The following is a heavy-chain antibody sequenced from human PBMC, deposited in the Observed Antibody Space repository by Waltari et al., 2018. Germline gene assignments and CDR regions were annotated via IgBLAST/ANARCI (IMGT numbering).Heavy chain of an antibody. CDR3: AKEIYRIGRPCFDY. V-gene: IGHV3-23*01. CDR1: GFTFRKYA. Sequence: QLLESGGGWRQAGGSLRLSCAASGFTFRKYAMSWVRQAPGKGPEWVSGITSGGGDTYYTDSVRGRFTISRDNSKNTVYLQMNSLRHEDTAVYYCAKEIYRIGRPCFDYWGQGVRVTVSS. D-gene: IGHD6-19*01. J-gene: IGHJ4*02. CDR2: ITSGGGDT.